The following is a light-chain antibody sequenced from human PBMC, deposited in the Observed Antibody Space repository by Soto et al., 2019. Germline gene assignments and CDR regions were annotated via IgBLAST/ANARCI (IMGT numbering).Light chain of an antibody. CDR2: GAS. CDR3: QQYNNWPRT. CDR1: QSVSRN. J-gene: IGKJ1*01. Sequence: EIVMTQSPGTLSVSPGERATLSCRASQSVSRNLAWYQQKPGQAPRLLIYGASTRATGIPARFSGSRSGTEFTLTISSLQSEDFAVYYCQQYNNWPRTFGQGTKVDIK. V-gene: IGKV3-15*01.